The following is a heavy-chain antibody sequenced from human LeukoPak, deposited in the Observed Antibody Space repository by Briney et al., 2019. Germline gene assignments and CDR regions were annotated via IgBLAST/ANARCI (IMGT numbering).Heavy chain of an antibody. CDR3: ARDGPDDYDFWSSPPFDY. CDR2: IIPILGIA. D-gene: IGHD3-3*01. CDR1: GGTFSSYA. V-gene: IGHV1-69*04. Sequence: SVRDSCKASGGTFSSYAISWVRQAPGQGLEWMGRIIPILGIANYAQKFQGRVTITADKSTSTAYMELSSLRSEDTAVYYCARDGPDDYDFWSSPPFDYWGAGALVTVSS. J-gene: IGHJ4*02.